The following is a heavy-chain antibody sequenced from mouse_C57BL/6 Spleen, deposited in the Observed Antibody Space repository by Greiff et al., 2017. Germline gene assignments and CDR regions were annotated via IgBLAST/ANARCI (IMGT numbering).Heavy chain of an antibody. J-gene: IGHJ4*01. CDR1: GFTFSSYG. Sequence: EVTVVESGGDLVKPGGSLKLSCAASGFTFSSYGMSWVRPTPDKRLEWVATISSGGSYTYYPDSVKGRFTISRDNAKNTLDLQRSSLKSEDTAMDYSARQQGYDDGDYYAMDYWGQGTTVTVSS. D-gene: IGHD2-14*01. V-gene: IGHV5-6*01. CDR3: ARQQGYDDGDYYAMDY. CDR2: ISSGGSYT.